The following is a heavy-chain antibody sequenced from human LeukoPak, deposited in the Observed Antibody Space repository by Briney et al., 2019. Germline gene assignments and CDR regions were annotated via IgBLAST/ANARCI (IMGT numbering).Heavy chain of an antibody. V-gene: IGHV4-30-2*01. CDR3: ARTKVGATTHLDY. J-gene: IGHJ4*02. CDR1: GGSISSGGYY. Sequence: SETLSLTCTVSGGSISSGGYYWSWIRQPPGKGLEWIGYIYHSGSTYYNPSLKSRVTISVDTSKNQFSLKVSSVTAADTAVYYCARTKVGATTHLDYWGQGTLVTVSS. CDR2: IYHSGST. D-gene: IGHD1-26*01.